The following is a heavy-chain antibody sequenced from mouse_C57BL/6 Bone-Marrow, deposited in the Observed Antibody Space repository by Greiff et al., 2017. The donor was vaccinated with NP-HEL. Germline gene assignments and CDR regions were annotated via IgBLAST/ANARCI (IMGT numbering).Heavy chain of an antibody. CDR2: ISSGGSYT. D-gene: IGHD6-1*01. Sequence: EVQLVESGGDLVKPGGSLKLSCAASGFTFSSYGMSWVRQTPDKRLEWVATISSGGSYTYYPDSVKGRFTIPRDNAKNTLYLQMSSLKSEDTAMYYCARRRLPFDYWGQGTTLTVSS. CDR1: GFTFSSYG. CDR3: ARRRLPFDY. V-gene: IGHV5-6*01. J-gene: IGHJ2*01.